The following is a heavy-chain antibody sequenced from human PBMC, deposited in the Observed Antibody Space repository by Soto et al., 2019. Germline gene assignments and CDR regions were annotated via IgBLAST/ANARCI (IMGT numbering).Heavy chain of an antibody. CDR2: ISSSSSTI. D-gene: IGHD3-10*01. J-gene: IGHJ4*02. CDR3: ARANYYGSPGDFDY. CDR1: GFTFSSYS. V-gene: IGHV3-48*01. Sequence: EVQLVESGGGLVQPGGSLRLSCAASGFTFSSYSMNWVRQAPGKGLEWVSYISSSSSTIYYADSVKGRFTISRDNAKNSLYLQMISLRADDTAVYYCARANYYGSPGDFDYWGQGTLVTVSS.